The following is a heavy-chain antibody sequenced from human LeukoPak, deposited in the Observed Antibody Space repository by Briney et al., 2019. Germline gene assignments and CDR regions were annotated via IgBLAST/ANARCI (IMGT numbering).Heavy chain of an antibody. V-gene: IGHV4-59*01. CDR3: ARDKGLAAAGHCYFEL. CDR1: GGSISSYY. J-gene: IGHJ2*01. CDR2: IYYSGGT. D-gene: IGHD6-13*01. Sequence: SETLSLTCTVSGGSISSYYWSWVRQSPGKGLEWVGYIYYSGGTNYNPSLKSRVTISGDTSKNQFSLKLSSVTAADTAVFYFARDKGLAAAGHCYFELWGRGTLFSVSS.